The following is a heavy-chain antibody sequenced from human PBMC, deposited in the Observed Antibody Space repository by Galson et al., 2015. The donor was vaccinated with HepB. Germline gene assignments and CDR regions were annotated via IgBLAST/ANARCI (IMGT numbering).Heavy chain of an antibody. J-gene: IGHJ3*02. Sequence: SLRLSCAASGFTFSSFGMHWVRQAPGKGLEWVAVISYDGSKKYYSDSVKGRLTISRDNSKNTLSLQMNSLRAEDTAVYYCTRSGGLPTIRGISTFDIWGQGTMVTVSS. CDR1: GFTFSSFG. CDR3: TRSGGLPTIRGISTFDI. V-gene: IGHV3-30*03. CDR2: ISYDGSKK. D-gene: IGHD5-24*01.